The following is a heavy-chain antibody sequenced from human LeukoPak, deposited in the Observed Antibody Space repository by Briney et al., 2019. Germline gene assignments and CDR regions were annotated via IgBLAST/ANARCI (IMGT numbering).Heavy chain of an antibody. CDR1: GGTFSSYA. D-gene: IGHD2-8*01. V-gene: IGHV1-69*06. CDR2: IIPIFDTT. Sequence: SVKVSCKASGGTFSSYAINWVRQAPGQGLEWMGGIIPIFDTTNYAQNFQGRVTITADKSTNTAYMELRSLRSDDTAVYYCAGSLGYCTSNVCYLKYWGQGTLVTVSS. J-gene: IGHJ4*02. CDR3: AGSLGYCTSNVCYLKY.